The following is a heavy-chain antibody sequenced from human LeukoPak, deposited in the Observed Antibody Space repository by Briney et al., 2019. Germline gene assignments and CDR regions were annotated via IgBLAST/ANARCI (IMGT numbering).Heavy chain of an antibody. CDR3: AREGLVVVAATIFDY. V-gene: IGHV1-46*01. CDR2: INPSGGST. CDR1: GYTFTSYH. J-gene: IGHJ4*02. D-gene: IGHD2-15*01. Sequence: ASVKVSCKASGYTFTSYHMHWVRQAPGQGLEWMGIINPSGGSTSYAQKFQGRVTMTRDTSTSTVYMELSSLRSEDTAVYYCAREGLVVVAATIFDYWGQGTLVTVSS.